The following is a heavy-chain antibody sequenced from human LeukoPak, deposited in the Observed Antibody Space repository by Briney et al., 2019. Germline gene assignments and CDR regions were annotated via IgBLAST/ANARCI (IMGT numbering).Heavy chain of an antibody. CDR1: GFSFSNYW. Sequence: GGSLRLSCAASGFSFSNYWMHWVRQAPGKGLEWVANIKQDGSEQYTADSLKGRFTISRDNDKKLVFLQMNSLRVDDTAVYYCARVGPSYYYYYMDAWGNGTTVIVSS. V-gene: IGHV3-7*01. CDR2: IKQDGSEQ. J-gene: IGHJ6*03. CDR3: ARVGPSYYYYYMDA.